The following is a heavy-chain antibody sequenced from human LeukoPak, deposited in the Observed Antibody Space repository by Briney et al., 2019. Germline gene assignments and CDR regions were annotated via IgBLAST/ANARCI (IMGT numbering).Heavy chain of an antibody. CDR2: INPSGGST. CDR3: ARSPLGPNNWFDP. CDR1: GYTFTSYY. Sequence: GASVKVSCKASGYTFTSYYMHWVRQAPGQGLEWMGIINPSGGSTSYAQKFQGRVTMTRDMSTSTVYMELSSLRSEDTAVYYCARSPLGPNNWFDPWGQGTLVTVSP. J-gene: IGHJ5*02. V-gene: IGHV1-46*01.